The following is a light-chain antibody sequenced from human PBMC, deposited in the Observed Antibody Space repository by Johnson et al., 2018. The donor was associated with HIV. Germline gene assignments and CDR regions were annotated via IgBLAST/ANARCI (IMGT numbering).Light chain of an antibody. CDR2: ENN. V-gene: IGLV1-51*02. CDR1: SSNIGNNY. J-gene: IGLJ1*01. CDR3: AAWDSGLGVNV. Sequence: QSVLTQPPSVSAAPGQKVTISCSGSSSNIGNNYVSWYQQLPGTAPKLLIYENNKRPSGIPDRFYASKSGTSATLDITGLQTGDEADYYCAAWDSGLGVNVVGPGTKVTVL.